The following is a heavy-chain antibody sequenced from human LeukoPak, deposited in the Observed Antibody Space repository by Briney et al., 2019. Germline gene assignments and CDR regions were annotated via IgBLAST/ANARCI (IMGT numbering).Heavy chain of an antibody. CDR3: AATEPGSYYNPFDY. CDR1: GGSISRSRDY. J-gene: IGHJ4*02. CDR2: IYYSGST. Sequence: SETLSLTCTVSGGSISRSRDYWGWIRQPPGKGLEWIGSIYYSGSTYSNPSLKSRVTISGDTSKNQFSLKLSSVTAADTAVYYCAATEPGSYYNPFDYWGQGTLVTVSS. V-gene: IGHV4-39*07. D-gene: IGHD3-10*01.